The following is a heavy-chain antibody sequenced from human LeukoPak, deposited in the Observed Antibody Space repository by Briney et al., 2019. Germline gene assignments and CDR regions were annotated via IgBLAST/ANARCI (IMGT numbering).Heavy chain of an antibody. CDR1: GFTFSSYV. J-gene: IGHJ6*02. D-gene: IGHD3-16*01. CDR3: AGNYVTSYYYYATDV. V-gene: IGHV3-23*01. CDR2: ISGSGGST. Sequence: GGSLRLSCAASGFTFSSYVMNWVRQAPGKGLEWVSTISGSGGSTYYADSVKGRFTISGDNSKNTLYLQMNSLRAEDTAVYYCAGNYVTSYYYYATDVWGQGATVTVSS.